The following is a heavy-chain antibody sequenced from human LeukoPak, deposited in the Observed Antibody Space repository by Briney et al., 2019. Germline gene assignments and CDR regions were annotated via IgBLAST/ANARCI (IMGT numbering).Heavy chain of an antibody. CDR2: IKQDGSEK. V-gene: IGHV3-7*03. D-gene: IGHD6-13*01. Sequence: GGSLRLSCAASGSTFSSYWMSWVRQAPGKGLEWVANIKQDGSEKYYVDSVKGRFTISRDNARNSLSLQMNSLRAEDTAVYYCARARRTHSSSWLDAFDVWGQGTMVTVSS. CDR3: ARARRTHSSSWLDAFDV. J-gene: IGHJ3*01. CDR1: GSTFSSYW.